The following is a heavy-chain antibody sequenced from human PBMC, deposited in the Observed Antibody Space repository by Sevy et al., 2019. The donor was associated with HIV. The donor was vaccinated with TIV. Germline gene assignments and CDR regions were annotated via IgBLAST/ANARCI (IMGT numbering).Heavy chain of an antibody. J-gene: IGHJ3*02. Sequence: GGSLRLSCAASGFTFSNAWMSWVRQAPGKGLEWVGRIKSKTDGGTTDYAAPVKGRFTISRDDSKNTLYLQMNSLKTEDTAVYYCTTGQGLWFGELLHDAFDIWGQGTMVTVSS. CDR3: TTGQGLWFGELLHDAFDI. D-gene: IGHD3-10*01. CDR1: GFTFSNAW. V-gene: IGHV3-15*01. CDR2: IKSKTDGGTT.